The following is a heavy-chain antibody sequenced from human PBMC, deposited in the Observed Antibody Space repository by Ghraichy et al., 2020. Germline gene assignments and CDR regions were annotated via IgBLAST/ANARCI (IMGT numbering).Heavy chain of an antibody. V-gene: IGHV4-61*01. CDR1: GGSVSSGSYY. J-gene: IGHJ3*02. D-gene: IGHD3-22*01. CDR2: IYYSGST. CDR3: ARDRDADGSGYYPLHDAFDI. Sequence: QTLSLTCTVSGGSVSSGSYYWSWIRQPPGKGLEWIGCIYYSGSTNYNPSLKSRVTISVDTSKNQISLKLSSVTAADTAVYYCARDRDADGSGYYPLHDAFDIWGQGTMVTVSS.